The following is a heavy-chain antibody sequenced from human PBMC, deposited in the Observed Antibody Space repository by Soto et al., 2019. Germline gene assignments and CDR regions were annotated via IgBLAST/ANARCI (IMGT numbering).Heavy chain of an antibody. D-gene: IGHD1-26*01. CDR1: GGSISSSSYY. V-gene: IGHV4-39*01. Sequence: SETLSLTCIVSGGSISSSSYYWGWIRQPPGKGLEWIGSIYYSGSTYYNPSLKSRVTISVDTSKNQFSLKLSSVTAADTAVYYCARSGSYYEGYYYYDGMDVWGQGTTVT. CDR3: ARSGSYYEGYYYYDGMDV. J-gene: IGHJ6*02. CDR2: IYYSGST.